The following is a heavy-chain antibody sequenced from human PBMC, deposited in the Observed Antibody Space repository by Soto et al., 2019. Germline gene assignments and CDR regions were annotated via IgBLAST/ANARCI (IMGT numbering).Heavy chain of an antibody. V-gene: IGHV3-73*01. CDR2: IRSKANSYAT. J-gene: IGHJ6*02. CDR3: TSKYDFWSGYPTGTDYYYYGMDV. Sequence: GGSLRLSCAASGFTFSGSAMHWVRQASGKGLEWVGRIRSKANSYATAYAASVKGRFTISRDDSKNTAYQQMNSLKTEETAVYYCTSKYDFWSGYPTGTDYYYYGMDVWGQGTTVTVSS. CDR1: GFTFSGSA. D-gene: IGHD3-3*01.